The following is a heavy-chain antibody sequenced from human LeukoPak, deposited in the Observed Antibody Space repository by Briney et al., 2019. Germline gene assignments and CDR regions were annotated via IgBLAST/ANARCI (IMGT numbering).Heavy chain of an antibody. CDR1: GXTFSSYG. CDR3: ARAGLNSGWYYFDY. CDR2: IWYDGSNK. V-gene: IGHV3-33*01. D-gene: IGHD6-19*01. J-gene: IGHJ4*02. Sequence: GGSLRLSCAASGXTFSSYGMHWVRQAPGKGLEWVAVIWYDGSNKYYADSVKGRFTISRDNSKNTLYLQMNSLRAEDTAVYYCARAGLNSGWYYFDYWGQGTLVTVSS.